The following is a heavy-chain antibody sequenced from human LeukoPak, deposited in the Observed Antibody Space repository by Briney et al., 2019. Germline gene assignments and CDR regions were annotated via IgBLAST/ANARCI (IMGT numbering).Heavy chain of an antibody. J-gene: IGHJ4*02. CDR1: GGTFSSYA. V-gene: IGHV1-69*04. CDR3: AREWGYDYGGLGY. D-gene: IGHD3-16*01. Sequence: SVKVSCKASGGTFSSYAISWVRQAPGQGLEWMGRIIPILGIANYAQKFQGGVTITADKSTSTAYMELSSLRSEDTAVYYCAREWGYDYGGLGYWGQGTLVTVSS. CDR2: IIPILGIA.